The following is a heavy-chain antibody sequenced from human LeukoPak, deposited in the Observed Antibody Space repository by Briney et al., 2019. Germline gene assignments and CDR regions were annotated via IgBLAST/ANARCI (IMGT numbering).Heavy chain of an antibody. CDR2: INQDGTEK. CDR3: APLFGDRGDPPY. J-gene: IGHJ4*02. V-gene: IGHV3-7*03. Sequence: GGSLRLSCAASGFTFTTYWMSWVRQLPGKGLEWVANINQDGTEKYYVDSVKGRFTISRDNSKNTLYLQMNSLRAEDTAVYYCAPLFGDRGDPPYWGQGTLVTVSS. D-gene: IGHD3-10*02. CDR1: GFTFTTYW.